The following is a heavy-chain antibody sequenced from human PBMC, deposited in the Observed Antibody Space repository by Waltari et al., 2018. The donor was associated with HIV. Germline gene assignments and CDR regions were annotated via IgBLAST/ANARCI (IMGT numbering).Heavy chain of an antibody. CDR1: GYSFNALS. CDR2: LDRESDSR. D-gene: IGHD2-21*02. Sequence: QVQLSQAGTEVKKHVASVKVSCRMSGYSFNALSIHWVGQTPGGEFEWLGGLDRESDSRVFGQNFQGRVTLAEDFDTDTAFLFLVHLTSNDTALYYCATDFDRTTMTAKITGAFHIGGHGTMVVVSA. V-gene: IGHV1-24*01. J-gene: IGHJ3*02. CDR3: ATDFDRTTMTAKITGAFHI.